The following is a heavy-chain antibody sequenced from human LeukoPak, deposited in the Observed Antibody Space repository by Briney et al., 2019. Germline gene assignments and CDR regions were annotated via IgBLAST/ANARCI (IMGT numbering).Heavy chain of an antibody. CDR1: GYKLTNNW. V-gene: IGHV5-51*01. D-gene: IGHD3-9*01. Sequence: GESLKISCKISGYKLTNNWIGWVRQVPGKGLEWMGLIYPGYSDGKYSPSFQGQVTLSVDASISTAYLQWSSLKASDTAMYYCARLLRYYDILTGYYPYYFDYWGQGTLVTVSS. CDR2: IYPGYSDG. J-gene: IGHJ4*02. CDR3: ARLLRYYDILTGYYPYYFDY.